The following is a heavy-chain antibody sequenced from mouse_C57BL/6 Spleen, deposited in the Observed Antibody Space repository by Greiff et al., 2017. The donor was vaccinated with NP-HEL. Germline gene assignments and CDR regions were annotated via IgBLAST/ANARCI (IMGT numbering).Heavy chain of an antibody. V-gene: IGHV1-78*01. D-gene: IGHD2-4*01. CDR2: IYPRDGST. Sequence: QVQLQQSDAELVKPGASVKISCKVSGYTFTDYTIHWMKQRPEQGLEWIGYIYPRDGSTKYNEKFKGKATLTADKSSSTAYMQLNSLTSDDSAVYFCVLAAFNYDYSWFAYWGQGTLVTVSA. J-gene: IGHJ3*01. CDR1: GYTFTDYT. CDR3: VLAAFNYDYSWFAY.